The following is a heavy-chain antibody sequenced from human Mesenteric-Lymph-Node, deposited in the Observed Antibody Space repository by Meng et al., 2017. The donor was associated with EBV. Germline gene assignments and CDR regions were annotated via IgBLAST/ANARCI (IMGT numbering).Heavy chain of an antibody. J-gene: IGHJ4*02. D-gene: IGHD3-10*01. CDR1: GGSIYESHW. CDR3: ARGLGGSGKYHFDF. V-gene: IGHV4-4*02. Sequence: QVQLQESGPGMVKPSGTLSLTCAVSGGSIYESHWWSWVRQAPGKGLEWIGETYHSGSSNYSPSLKSRVSMSVDNSKNQFSLTLHSVTAADTAVYYCARGLGGSGKYHFDFWGPGILVTVSS. CDR2: TYHSGSS.